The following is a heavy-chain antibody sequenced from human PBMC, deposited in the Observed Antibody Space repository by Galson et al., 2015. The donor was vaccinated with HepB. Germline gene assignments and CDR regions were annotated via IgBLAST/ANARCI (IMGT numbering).Heavy chain of an antibody. CDR2: ISTSVTYI. Sequence: SLRLSCAASGFTFSNYSMNWVRQGPGKGLEWVSSISTSVTYIYYADSVQGRFAISRDNAKNSLYLQMNGLRAEDTAMYYCARGRRCTSSSCYGGGDYWGQGTLVTVSS. V-gene: IGHV3-21*01. CDR3: ARGRRCTSSSCYGGGDY. CDR1: GFTFSNYS. J-gene: IGHJ4*02. D-gene: IGHD2-2*01.